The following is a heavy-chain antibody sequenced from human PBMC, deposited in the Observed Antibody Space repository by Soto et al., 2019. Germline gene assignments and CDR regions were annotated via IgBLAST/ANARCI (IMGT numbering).Heavy chain of an antibody. Sequence: QVQLVQSGAEVKKPGSSVKVSCKASGGTFSSYAISWVRQAPGQGLEWMGGIIPIFGTANYAKKFQGRVTITANESTSTAYMELSSLRSEDTAVYYCARDQPRPGDPKYYYYYYYGMDVWGQGTTVTVSS. CDR3: ARDQPRPGDPKYYYYYYYGMDV. CDR2: IIPIFGTA. J-gene: IGHJ6*02. V-gene: IGHV1-69*01. D-gene: IGHD4-17*01. CDR1: GGTFSSYA.